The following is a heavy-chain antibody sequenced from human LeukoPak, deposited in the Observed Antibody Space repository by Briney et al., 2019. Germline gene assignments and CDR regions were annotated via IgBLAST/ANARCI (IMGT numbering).Heavy chain of an antibody. D-gene: IGHD6-13*01. J-gene: IGHJ6*02. CDR1: GFTFSSYG. V-gene: IGHV3-30*18. CDR3: AKGEEYSSSWYGDFVSFYYYYYGMDV. CDR2: ISYDGSNK. Sequence: GGSLRLSCAASGFTFSSYGMHWVRQAPGKGLEWVAVISYDGSNKHYADSVKGRFTISRDNSKNTLYLQMNSLRAEDTAVYYCAKGEEYSSSWYGDFVSFYYYYYGMDVWGQGTTVTVSS.